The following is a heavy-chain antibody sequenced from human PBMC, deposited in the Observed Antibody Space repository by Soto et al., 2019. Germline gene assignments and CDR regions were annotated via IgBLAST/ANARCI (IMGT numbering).Heavy chain of an antibody. CDR1: GFTFTSSA. CDR3: AADNMITFGGVIVQRAFDI. V-gene: IGHV1-58*02. D-gene: IGHD3-16*02. CDR2: IVVGSGNT. Sequence: ASVKVSCKASGFTFTSSAMQWVRQARGQRLDWIGWIVVGSGNTNYAQKFQERVTITRDMSTSTAYMELSSLRSEDTAVYYCAADNMITFGGVIVQRAFDIWGQGTMVTVSS. J-gene: IGHJ3*02.